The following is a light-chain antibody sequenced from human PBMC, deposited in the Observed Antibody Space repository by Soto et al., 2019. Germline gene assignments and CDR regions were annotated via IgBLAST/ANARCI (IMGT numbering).Light chain of an antibody. J-gene: IGKJ2*01. V-gene: IGKV1-5*01. CDR1: QTISNW. Sequence: DIPMTQSPSTLSASVGDRVTITCRVSQTISNWLAWYQQKPGKVPKLLIYDASSLESGVPSRFSGSGSGTEFTLTISSLQPDDFATYYCQQYNSYSMYTFGQGTKVEIK. CDR2: DAS. CDR3: QQYNSYSMYT.